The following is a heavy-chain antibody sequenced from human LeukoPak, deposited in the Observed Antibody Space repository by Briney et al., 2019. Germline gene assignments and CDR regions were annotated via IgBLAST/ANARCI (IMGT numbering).Heavy chain of an antibody. J-gene: IGHJ4*02. CDR3: ARPPSRGYSSSFEY. CDR1: GYGFPTYW. CDR2: IYPDESNI. V-gene: IGHV5-51*01. D-gene: IGHD2-2*03. Sequence: GASLQISCKGSGYGFPTYWIAWVRQLPGKGLEWMGIIYPDESNIRYSPSFQGQVTISADKSISTAYLQWSSLKASDTAMYYCARPPSRGYSSSFEYWGQGTLVTVSS.